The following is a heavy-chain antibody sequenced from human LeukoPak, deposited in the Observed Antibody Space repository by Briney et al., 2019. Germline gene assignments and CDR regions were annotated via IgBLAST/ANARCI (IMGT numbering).Heavy chain of an antibody. CDR2: IIPIIGIA. CDR3: ARDLEGSGSYYLNWFDP. Sequence: SVNVSCKASGGTFSSYAISWVRQAPGQGLEWMGRIIPIIGIANYAQKFQGRVTITADKSTSTAYMELSSLRSEDTAVYYCARDLEGSGSYYLNWFDPWGQGTLVTVSS. CDR1: GGTFSSYA. D-gene: IGHD3-10*01. V-gene: IGHV1-69*04. J-gene: IGHJ5*02.